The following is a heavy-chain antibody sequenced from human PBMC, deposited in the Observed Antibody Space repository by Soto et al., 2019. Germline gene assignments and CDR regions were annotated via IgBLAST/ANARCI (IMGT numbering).Heavy chain of an antibody. CDR1: GGTFSSYA. J-gene: IGHJ6*02. Sequence: ASVKVSCKASGGTFSSYAISWVRQAPGQGLEWMGGIIPIFGTANYAQKFQGRVTITADESTSTAYMELSSLRSEDTAVYYCARDQGYCCGGSCYSYYYYGMDVWGQGTTVTVSS. D-gene: IGHD2-15*01. CDR2: IIPIFGTA. V-gene: IGHV1-69*13. CDR3: ARDQGYCCGGSCYSYYYYGMDV.